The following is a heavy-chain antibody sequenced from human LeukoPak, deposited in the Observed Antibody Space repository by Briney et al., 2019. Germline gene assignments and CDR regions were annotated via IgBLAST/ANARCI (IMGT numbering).Heavy chain of an antibody. CDR3: VRAGGFTTHYFDS. CDR2: VYYRGNT. J-gene: IGHJ4*02. D-gene: IGHD5-12*01. CDR1: GGSISLNSYY. V-gene: IGHV4-39*07. Sequence: SQTLSLTCAVSGGSISLNSYYWGWIRQPPGGGLQWIGSVYYRGNTYNTPSLKSRVAVSVDTSKNQFSLRLTSVTAADTAVYFCVRAGGFTTHYFDSWGQGILVTVSS.